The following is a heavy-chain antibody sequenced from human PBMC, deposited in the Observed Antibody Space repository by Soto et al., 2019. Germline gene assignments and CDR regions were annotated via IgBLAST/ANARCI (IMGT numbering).Heavy chain of an antibody. CDR3: AGQVAAGY. CDR1: GFTFSSYD. Sequence: EVQLLESGGGLVQPGGSLRLSCAASGFTFSSYDMSWVRQAPGTGLEWVSAISGSGGTTYYADSVKGRFTISRDNSKNTLYLQMNCLRAEDTAVYYCAGQVAAGYWGQRTLVTVSS. V-gene: IGHV3-23*01. CDR2: ISGSGGTT. D-gene: IGHD6-13*01. J-gene: IGHJ4*02.